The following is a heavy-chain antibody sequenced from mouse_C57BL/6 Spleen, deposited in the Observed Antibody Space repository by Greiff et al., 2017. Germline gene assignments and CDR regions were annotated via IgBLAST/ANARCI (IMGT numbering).Heavy chain of an antibody. CDR3: ARDRIYYYGSGYFDV. CDR1: GYSITSGYY. V-gene: IGHV3-6*01. D-gene: IGHD1-1*01. Sequence: EVKLVESGPGLVKPSQSLSLTCSVTGYSITSGYYWNWIRQFPGNKLEWMGYISYDGSNNYNPSLKNRISITRDPSKNQFFLKLNSVTTEDTATYYCARDRIYYYGSGYFDVWGTGTTVTVSS. J-gene: IGHJ1*03. CDR2: ISYDGSN.